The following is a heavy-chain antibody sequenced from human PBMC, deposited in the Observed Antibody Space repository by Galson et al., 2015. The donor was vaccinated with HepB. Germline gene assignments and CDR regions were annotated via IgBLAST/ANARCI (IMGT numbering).Heavy chain of an antibody. V-gene: IGHV6-1*01. D-gene: IGHD3-10*01. CDR1: GDSVSSNSAA. Sequence: CAISGDSVSSNSAAWTWIRQSPSRGLEWLGRTYYRSKWYNDYAVSVKSRITINPDTSKNQFSLQLNSVTPEDTAVYYCAREGDYCGSGSDDAFDIWGQGTMVTVSS. J-gene: IGHJ3*02. CDR3: AREGDYCGSGSDDAFDI. CDR2: TYYRSKWYN.